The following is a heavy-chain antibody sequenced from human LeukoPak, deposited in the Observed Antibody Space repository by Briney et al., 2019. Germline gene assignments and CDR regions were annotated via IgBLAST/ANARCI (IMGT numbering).Heavy chain of an antibody. Sequence: GTANSAQRFQGRVTITADESTSTAYMDLRSLRSEDTAVYYCARDRSPPRGKKNYYYYMDVWGKGTTVTVSS. CDR2: GTA. D-gene: IGHD3-16*01. J-gene: IGHJ6*03. CDR3: ARDRSPPRGKKNYYYYMDV. V-gene: IGHV1-69*01.